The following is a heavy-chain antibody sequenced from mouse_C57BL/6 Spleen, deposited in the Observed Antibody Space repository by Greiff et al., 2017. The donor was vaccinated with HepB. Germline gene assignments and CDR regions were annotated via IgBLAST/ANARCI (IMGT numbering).Heavy chain of an antibody. V-gene: IGHV1-7*01. D-gene: IGHD2-3*01. J-gene: IGHJ2*01. Sequence: VKLMESGAELAKPGASVKLSCKASGYTFTSYWMHWVKQRPGQGLEWIGYINPSSGYTKYNQKFKDKATLTAEKSSSTAYMQLSSLTYEDSAVYYWARAGIYDGYYGYWGQGTTLTVSS. CDR1: GYTFTSYW. CDR2: INPSSGYT. CDR3: ARAGIYDGYYGY.